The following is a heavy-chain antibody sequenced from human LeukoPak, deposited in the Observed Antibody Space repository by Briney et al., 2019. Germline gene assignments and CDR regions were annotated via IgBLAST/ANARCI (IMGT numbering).Heavy chain of an antibody. CDR2: ISGSGGST. V-gene: IGHV3-23*01. CDR3: AKIPASSYSSSWYGVYFDY. CDR1: GFTFSSYA. Sequence: GGSLRLSCAASGFTFSSYAMSWVRQAPGKGLEWVSAISGSGGSTYYADSVKGRFTISRDNSKNTLYLQMNSLRAEDTAVYYCAKIPASSYSSSWYGVYFDYWGQGTLVTVSS. J-gene: IGHJ4*02. D-gene: IGHD6-13*01.